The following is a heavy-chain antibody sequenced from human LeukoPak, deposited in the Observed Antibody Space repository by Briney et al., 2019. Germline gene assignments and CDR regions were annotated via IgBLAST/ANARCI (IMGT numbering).Heavy chain of an antibody. CDR3: ASSGSYGVWYFDY. D-gene: IGHD1-26*01. V-gene: IGHV1-69*05. CDR2: IIPIFGTA. J-gene: IGHJ4*02. Sequence: SVKVSCKASGGTFNSYSISWVRQAPGQGLEWMGGIIPIFGTANYAQKFQGRVTITTDESTSTAYMELSSLRSEDTAVYYCASSGSYGVWYFDYWGQGTLVTVSS. CDR1: GGTFNSYS.